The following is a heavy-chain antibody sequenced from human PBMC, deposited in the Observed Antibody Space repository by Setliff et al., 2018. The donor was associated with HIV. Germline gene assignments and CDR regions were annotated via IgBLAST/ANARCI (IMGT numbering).Heavy chain of an antibody. CDR2: MNPINGDT. D-gene: IGHD7-27*01. V-gene: IGHV1-8*01. CDR3: ARGSGDVGDY. CDR1: GYLFTSHD. Sequence: ASVKVSCKTSGYLFTSHDINWVRQATGQGLEWLGWMNPINGDTGYAQEFQDRVTLTGDTSIDTAYMELSSLRSEDTAVYYCARGSGDVGDYWGQGSLVTVSS. J-gene: IGHJ4*02.